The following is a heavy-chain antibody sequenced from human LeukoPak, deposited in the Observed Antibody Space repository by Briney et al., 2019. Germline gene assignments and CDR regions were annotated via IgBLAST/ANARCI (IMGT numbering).Heavy chain of an antibody. CDR3: ARDFPLRWFGELSSNWFDP. CDR2: INPNSGGT. J-gene: IGHJ5*02. Sequence: GASVKVSCKASGYTFTSYDINWVRQATGQGLEWMGWINPNSGGTNYAQKFQGRVTMTRDTSISTAYMELSRLRSDDTAVYHCARDFPLRWFGELSSNWFDPWGQGTLVTVSS. CDR1: GYTFTSYD. D-gene: IGHD3-10*01. V-gene: IGHV1-2*02.